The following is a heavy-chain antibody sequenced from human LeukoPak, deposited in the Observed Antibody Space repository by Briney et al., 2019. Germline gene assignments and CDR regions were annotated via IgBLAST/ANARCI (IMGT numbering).Heavy chain of an antibody. J-gene: IGHJ6*02. CDR1: GYTFTSYG. CDR2: ISGYNGDT. Sequence: ASVKVSCKASGYTFTSYGINWVRQAPGQGLEWMGWISGYNGDTDYAQKLQGKVTMTTDTSTSTAYMELRSLRSDDTAVYYCARRVGATGYYYYGMDVWGQGTTVTVSS. D-gene: IGHD1-26*01. V-gene: IGHV1-18*01. CDR3: ARRVGATGYYYYGMDV.